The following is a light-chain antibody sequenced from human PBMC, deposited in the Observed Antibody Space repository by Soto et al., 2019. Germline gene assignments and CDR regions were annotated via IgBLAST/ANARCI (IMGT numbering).Light chain of an antibody. CDR1: SSDVGGYNY. CDR2: DVS. Sequence: QYALTQPASVSGSPGQSITISCTGTSSDVGGYNYVSWYQQHPGKAPKLMIYDVSNRPSGVSTRFSGSKSGNTASLTISGLQAEDEADYDCSSYTSSSTLYVFGTGTKLTVL. V-gene: IGLV2-14*01. J-gene: IGLJ1*01. CDR3: SSYTSSSTLYV.